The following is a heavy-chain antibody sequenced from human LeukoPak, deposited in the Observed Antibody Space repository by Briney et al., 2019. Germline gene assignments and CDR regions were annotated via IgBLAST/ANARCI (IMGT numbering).Heavy chain of an antibody. Sequence: GESLKISCKGSGYSFTSYWIGWVRQMPGKGLEWMGIIYPGDSDTRYSPSFQGQVTISADKSISTAYLQWSSLKASDTAMYYCARLRAAAGQAKTILNYWGQGPLFTVSS. CDR2: IYPGDSDT. CDR3: ARLRAAAGQAKTILNY. J-gene: IGHJ4*02. D-gene: IGHD6-13*01. CDR1: GYSFTSYW. V-gene: IGHV5-51*01.